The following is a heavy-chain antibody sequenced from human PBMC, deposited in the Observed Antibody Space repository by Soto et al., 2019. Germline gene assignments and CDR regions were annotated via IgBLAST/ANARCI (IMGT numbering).Heavy chain of an antibody. D-gene: IGHD4-17*01. CDR2: ISYDGSNK. CDR3: AKDHVGGDFTN. V-gene: IGHV3-30*18. CDR1: GFTFSSYG. Sequence: QVQLVESGGGVVQSGRSLRLSCAASGFTFSSYGMHWVRQAPGKGLEWVAVISYDGSNKYYADSVKGRFTISRDNSKNTLYLQMNSLRAEDTAVYYCAKDHVGGDFTNWGQGTLVTVSS. J-gene: IGHJ4*02.